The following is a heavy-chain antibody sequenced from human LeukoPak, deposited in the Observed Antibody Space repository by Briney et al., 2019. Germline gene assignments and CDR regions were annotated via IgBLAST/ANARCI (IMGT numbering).Heavy chain of an antibody. V-gene: IGHV3-23*01. Sequence: PGGSLRLSCAASRFTFSSYAMSWVRQAPGKGLEGVSLVSGSDSNTYYADSVKGRFTISSDNSKNTLYLQMNSQRADDTAVYYCAKYGDRPYYYYDMDVWGQGTTVTVSS. J-gene: IGHJ6*02. CDR3: AKYGDRPYYYYDMDV. CDR1: RFTFSSYA. CDR2: VSGSDSNT. D-gene: IGHD4-17*01.